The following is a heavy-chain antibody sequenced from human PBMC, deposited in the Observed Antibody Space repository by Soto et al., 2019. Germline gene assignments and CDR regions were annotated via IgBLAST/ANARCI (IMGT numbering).Heavy chain of an antibody. D-gene: IGHD5-18*01. CDR1: GFTFSSYS. J-gene: IGHJ6*02. CDR2: ISSSSSYI. CDR3: ARDPNTAPRFYGMDV. Sequence: GGSLRLSCAASGFTFSSYSMNWVRQAPGKGLEWVSSISSSSSYIYYADSVKGRFTISRDNAKNSLYLQMNSLRAEDTAVYYCARDPNTAPRFYGMDVWRQGTTVTVSS. V-gene: IGHV3-21*01.